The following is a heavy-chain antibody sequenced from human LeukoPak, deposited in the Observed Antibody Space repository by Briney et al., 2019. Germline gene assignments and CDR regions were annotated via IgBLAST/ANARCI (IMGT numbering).Heavy chain of an antibody. CDR2: MNPNSGNT. Sequence: ASVKVSCKASGYTFTSYDINWVRQATGQGLEWMGWMNPNSGNTGYAQKFQGRVTMTRNTSISTAYMELSSLRSEDTAVYYCARGEDTAMVTWEKDYYDSSGYHYFDYWGQGTLVTVSS. CDR1: GYTFTSYD. J-gene: IGHJ4*02. CDR3: ARGEDTAMVTWEKDYYDSSGYHYFDY. D-gene: IGHD3-22*01. V-gene: IGHV1-8*01.